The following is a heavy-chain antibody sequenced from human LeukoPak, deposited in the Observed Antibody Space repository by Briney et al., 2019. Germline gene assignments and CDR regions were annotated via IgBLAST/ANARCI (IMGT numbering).Heavy chain of an antibody. CDR1: GFTFSSYE. CDR2: ISYDGSNK. CDR3: AKDFYYYGSGSDAFDI. Sequence: GGSLRLSCAASGFTFSSYEMNWVRQAPGKGLEWVAVISYDGSNKYYADSVKGRFTISRDNSKNTLYLQMNSLRAEDTAVYYCAKDFYYYGSGSDAFDIWGQGTMVTVSS. J-gene: IGHJ3*02. D-gene: IGHD3-10*01. V-gene: IGHV3-30*18.